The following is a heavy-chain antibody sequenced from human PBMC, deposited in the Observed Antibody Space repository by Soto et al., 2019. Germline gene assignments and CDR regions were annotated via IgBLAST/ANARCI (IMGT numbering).Heavy chain of an antibody. V-gene: IGHV3-48*01. CDR1: GFTFSSYS. CDR3: ASGVYYGSGSPNDY. Sequence: EVQLVESGGGLVQPGGSLRLSCAASGFTFSSYSMNWVRQAPGKGLKWVSYISSSSSTIYYADSVKGRFTISRDNAKNSLYLQMNSLRAEDTAVYYCASGVYYGSGSPNDYWGQGTLVTVSS. J-gene: IGHJ4*02. D-gene: IGHD3-10*01. CDR2: ISSSSSTI.